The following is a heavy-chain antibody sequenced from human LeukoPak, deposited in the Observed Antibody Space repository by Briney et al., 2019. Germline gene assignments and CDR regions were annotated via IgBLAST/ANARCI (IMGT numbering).Heavy chain of an antibody. CDR2: IYSRST. J-gene: IGHJ3*02. V-gene: IGHV3-66*01. CDR1: GFSVSSTD. Sequence: GGSLRLSCAASGFSVSSTDMSWVRQAPGKGLEWVAIIYSRSTYYADSVRGRFTISRDSSKNTLSLEVNSLRVEDTAVYYCARDRGRVSTTGSAFDIWGRGTMVTVSS. CDR3: ARDRGRVSTTGSAFDI. D-gene: IGHD1-14*01.